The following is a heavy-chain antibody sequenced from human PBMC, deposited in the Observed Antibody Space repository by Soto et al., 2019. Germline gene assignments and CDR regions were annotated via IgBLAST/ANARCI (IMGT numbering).Heavy chain of an antibody. J-gene: IGHJ6*02. Sequence: PSETLSLTCTVSGGSISSGDYYWSWIRQPPGKGLEWIGYIYYSGSTYYNPSLKSRVTISVDTSKNQFSLKLSSVTAADTAVYYCARQGRYFDWLSPTYYYYGMDVWGQGTTVTVSS. CDR3: ARQGRYFDWLSPTYYYYGMDV. CDR1: GGSISSGDYY. CDR2: IYYSGST. D-gene: IGHD3-9*01. V-gene: IGHV4-30-4*01.